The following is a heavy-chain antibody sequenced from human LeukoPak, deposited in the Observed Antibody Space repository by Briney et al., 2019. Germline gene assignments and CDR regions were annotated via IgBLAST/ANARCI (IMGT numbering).Heavy chain of an antibody. CDR3: ARVGQYSSGWYSFDY. J-gene: IGHJ4*02. CDR2: IYTSGST. CDR1: GGSISSYY. Sequence: SSETLSLTCTVSGGSISSYYWSWIRQPAGKGLEWIGRIYTSGSTNYNPSLKSRVTISVDTSKNQFSLKLSSVTAADTAVYYCARVGQYSSGWYSFDYWGQGTLVTVSS. D-gene: IGHD6-19*01. V-gene: IGHV4-4*07.